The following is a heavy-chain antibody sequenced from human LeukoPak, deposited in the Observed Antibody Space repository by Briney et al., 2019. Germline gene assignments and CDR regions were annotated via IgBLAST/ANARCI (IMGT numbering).Heavy chain of an antibody. CDR2: IYYSGTT. J-gene: IGHJ4*02. CDR1: GGPISGYY. D-gene: IGHD6-19*01. V-gene: IGHV4-59*08. CDR3: TRRVAVTGTPKAYFDY. Sequence: SETLSLTCTVSGGPISGYYWSWIRQPPGEGLEWIAYIYYSGTTNYNPSLKSRVTISVDTSKNQFSLKLNSVTTADTAVYFCTRRVAVTGTPKAYFDYWGQGILVTVSS.